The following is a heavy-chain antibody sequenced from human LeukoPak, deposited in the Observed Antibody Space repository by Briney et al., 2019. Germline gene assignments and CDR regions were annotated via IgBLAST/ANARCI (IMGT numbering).Heavy chain of an antibody. Sequence: ASVKVSCKASGGTFSGYTISWVRQAPGQGLEWMGRIIPILGIASYAQKFQGRVTITADKSTSTAYMELSSLRSEDTAVYYCASMGYDILTGYPTSGYWGQGTLVTVSS. CDR3: ASMGYDILTGYPTSGY. CDR2: IIPILGIA. CDR1: GGTFSGYT. V-gene: IGHV1-69*02. D-gene: IGHD3-9*01. J-gene: IGHJ4*02.